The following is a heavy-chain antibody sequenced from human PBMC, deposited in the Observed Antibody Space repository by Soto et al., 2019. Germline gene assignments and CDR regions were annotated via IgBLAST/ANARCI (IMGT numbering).Heavy chain of an antibody. CDR2: IYYSGST. CDR3: AGTGSYFGYYYYGMDV. V-gene: IGHV4-31*03. D-gene: IGHD3-10*01. J-gene: IGHJ6*02. CDR1: GGSISSGGYY. Sequence: SETLSLTCTVSGGSISSGGYYWSWIRQHPGKGLEWIGYIYYSGSTYYNPSLKSRVTISADTSKNQFSLKLSSVTAADTAVYYCAGTGSYFGYYYYGMDVWGQGTTVTVSS.